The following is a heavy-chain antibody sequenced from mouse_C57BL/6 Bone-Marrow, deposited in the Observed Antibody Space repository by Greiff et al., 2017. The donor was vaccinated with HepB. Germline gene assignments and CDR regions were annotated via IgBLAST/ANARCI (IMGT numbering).Heavy chain of an antibody. J-gene: IGHJ3*01. V-gene: IGHV3-6*01. CDR1: GYSITSGYY. Sequence: ESGPGLVKPSQSLSLTCSVTGYSITSGYYWNWIRQFPGNKLEWMGYISYDGSNNYNPSLKNRISITRDTSKNQFFLKLKSVTTEDTATYYCARGRVYYDYGGFAYWGQGTLVTVSA. CDR2: ISYDGSN. D-gene: IGHD2-4*01. CDR3: ARGRVYYDYGGFAY.